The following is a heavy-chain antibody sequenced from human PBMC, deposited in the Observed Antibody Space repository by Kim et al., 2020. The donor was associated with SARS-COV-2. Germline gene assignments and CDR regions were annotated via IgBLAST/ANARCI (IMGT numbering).Heavy chain of an antibody. CDR3: SRDPLSRLRVATYAYF. CDR2: ISYDRSNK. V-gene: IGHV3-30-3*01. D-gene: IGHD2-15*01. CDR1: GFTFSNCA. J-gene: IGHJ4*01. Sequence: GGSLRLSCAASGFTFSNCAMNWVRQAPGKGLEWVALISYDRSNKNYADSVNGRFTISRDNAKNTRYLQMNSLRAEDTALYYCSRDPLSRLRVATYAYF.